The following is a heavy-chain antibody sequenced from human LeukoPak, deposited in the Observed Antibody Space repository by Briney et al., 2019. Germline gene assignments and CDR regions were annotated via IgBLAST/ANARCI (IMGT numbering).Heavy chain of an antibody. J-gene: IGHJ6*03. CDR3: ARGRGYYGSGSYSYYYYYMDV. Sequence: ASVKVSCKASGYTFTSYGISWVRQAPGQGLERMGWISAYNGNTNYAQKLQGRVTMTTDTSTSTAYMELRSLRSDDTAVYYCARGRGYYGSGSYSYYYYYMDVWGKGTTVTVSS. CDR2: ISAYNGNT. V-gene: IGHV1-18*01. D-gene: IGHD3-10*01. CDR1: GYTFTSYG.